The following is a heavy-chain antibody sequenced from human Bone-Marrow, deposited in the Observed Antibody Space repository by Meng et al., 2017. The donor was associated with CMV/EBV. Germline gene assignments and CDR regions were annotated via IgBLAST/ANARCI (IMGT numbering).Heavy chain of an antibody. CDR2: IYYSGST. J-gene: IGHJ5*02. V-gene: IGHV4-39*07. D-gene: IGHD3-3*01. Sequence: GSLRLSCTVSGGSISSSSYYWGWIRQPPGRGLEWIGSIYYSGSTYYNPSLKSRVIMSVDTSKNQFSLKVTSVTAADTAVYYCAREALGFGIFPSAGRWFDPWGQGTLVTVSS. CDR3: AREALGFGIFPSAGRWFDP. CDR1: GGSISSSSYY.